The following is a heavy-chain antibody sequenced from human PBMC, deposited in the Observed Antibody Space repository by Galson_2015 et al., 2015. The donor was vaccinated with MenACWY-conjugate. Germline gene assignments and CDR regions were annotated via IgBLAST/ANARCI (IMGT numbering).Heavy chain of an antibody. CDR1: GFTFSRYW. J-gene: IGHJ4*02. V-gene: IGHV3-74*01. CDR3: ATYCSSPSCYANGAY. CDR2: INSDWSAA. D-gene: IGHD2-2*01. Sequence: SLRLSCAASGFTFSRYWMHWVRQSPGKGLVWVSRINSDWSAADYADSVKGRFTISRDNAKNTLYLQMNSLRAEDTAVYYCATYCSSPSCYANGAYWGQGTLVTVSS.